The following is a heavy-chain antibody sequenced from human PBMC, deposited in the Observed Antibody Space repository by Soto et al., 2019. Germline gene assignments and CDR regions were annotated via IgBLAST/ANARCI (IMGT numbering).Heavy chain of an antibody. D-gene: IGHD6-19*01. CDR1: GFTFSSYS. V-gene: IGHV3-21*01. Sequence: GGSLRLSCAASGFTFSSYSMNWVRQAPGKGLEWVSSISSSSSYIYYADSVKGRFTISRDNAKNSLYLQMNSLRAEDTAVYYCARDLRARYSSGGNYWGQGTLVTVSS. CDR3: ARDLRARYSSGGNY. J-gene: IGHJ4*02. CDR2: ISSSSSYI.